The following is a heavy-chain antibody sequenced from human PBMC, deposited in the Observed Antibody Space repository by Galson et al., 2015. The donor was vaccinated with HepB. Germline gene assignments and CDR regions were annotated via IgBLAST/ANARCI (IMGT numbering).Heavy chain of an antibody. D-gene: IGHD3-10*02. CDR1: GYTFTRNG. CDR2: ISTNSGNT. CDR3: ARDVRYAFEM. J-gene: IGHJ3*02. Sequence: SVKGSCKASGYTFTRNGISWVRQAPGQGLEWMGWISTNSGNTYYAQKFQDRLIMTTERSTSTAYMELRSLTSDDTAFYYCARDVRYAFEMWGQGTMVTVS. V-gene: IGHV1-18*01.